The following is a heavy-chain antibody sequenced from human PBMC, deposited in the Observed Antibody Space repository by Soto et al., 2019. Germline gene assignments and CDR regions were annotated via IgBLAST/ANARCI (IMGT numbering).Heavy chain of an antibody. CDR2: IYYSGST. CDR3: ARAFYYYYGMDV. V-gene: IGHV4-30-4*01. J-gene: IGHJ6*02. CDR1: VGSISSGDYY. Sequence: SETLSLTCTVSVGSISSGDYYWSWIRQPPGKGLEWIGYIYYSGSTYYNPSLKSRVTISVDTSKNQFSLKLSSVTAAGTAVYYCARAFYYYYGMDVWGQGTTVTVSS.